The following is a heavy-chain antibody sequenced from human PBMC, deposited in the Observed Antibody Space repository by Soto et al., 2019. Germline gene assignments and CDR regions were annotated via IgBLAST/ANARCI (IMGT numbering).Heavy chain of an antibody. CDR3: ARQGTEITYNWFDP. Sequence: SETLSLTCTVSGGSISSSSYYWGWIRQPPGKGLEWIGSIYYSGSTYYNPSLKSRVTISVDTPKNRFSLKLSSVTAADTAVYYCARQGTEITYNWFDPWGQGTLVTVSS. D-gene: IGHD1-7*01. J-gene: IGHJ5*02. V-gene: IGHV4-39*01. CDR1: GGSISSSSYY. CDR2: IYYSGST.